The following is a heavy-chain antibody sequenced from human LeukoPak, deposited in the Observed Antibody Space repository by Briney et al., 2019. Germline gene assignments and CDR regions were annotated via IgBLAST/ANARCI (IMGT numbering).Heavy chain of an antibody. J-gene: IGHJ4*02. CDR3: AKKVGSNSGWPFDY. CDR2: IRYDGSNK. Sequence: GGSLRLSCAASGFTFSSYGMHWVRQAPGKGLEWVAFIRYDGSNKYYADSVKGRFTISRDNSKNTLYLQMNSLRAEDTAVYYCAKKVGSNSGWPFDYWGQGTLVTVSS. V-gene: IGHV3-30*02. D-gene: IGHD6-19*01. CDR1: GFTFSSYG.